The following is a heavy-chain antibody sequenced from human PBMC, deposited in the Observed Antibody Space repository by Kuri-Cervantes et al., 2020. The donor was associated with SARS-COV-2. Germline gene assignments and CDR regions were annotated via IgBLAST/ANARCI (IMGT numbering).Heavy chain of an antibody. CDR1: GYTFTGYY. CDR2: INPNSGGT. CDR3: ARGAVLRAFDI. D-gene: IGHD1-26*01. Sequence: SVKVTLKASGYTFTGYYMHWVRQAPGQGLEWMGWINPNSGGTNYAQKFQGWVTMTRDTSISTADMELSRLRSDDTAVYYWARGAVLRAFDIWGKGTMVTVSS. J-gene: IGHJ3*02. V-gene: IGHV1-2*04.